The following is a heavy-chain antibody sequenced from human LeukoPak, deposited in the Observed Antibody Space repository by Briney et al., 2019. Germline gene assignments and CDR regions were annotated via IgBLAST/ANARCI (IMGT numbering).Heavy chain of an antibody. D-gene: IGHD5-12*01. CDR3: ARDLRGYSGYDSRLDY. J-gene: IGHJ4*02. CDR2: ISYDGSNK. V-gene: IGHV3-30-3*01. Sequence: GGSLRLSCAASGFTFSSYAMHWVRQAPGKGLEWVAVISYDGSNKYYADSVKGRFTISRDNSKNTLYLQMNSLRAEDTAVYYCARDLRGYSGYDSRLDYWGQGTLVTVSS. CDR1: GFTFSSYA.